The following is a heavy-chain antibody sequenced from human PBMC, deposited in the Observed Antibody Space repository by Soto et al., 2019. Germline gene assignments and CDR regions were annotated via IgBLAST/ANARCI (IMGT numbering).Heavy chain of an antibody. V-gene: IGHV4-34*01. J-gene: IGHJ4*02. CDR2: INHSGST. CDR3: ARSMYYGSGRFDY. Sequence: QVQLQQWGAGLLKPSETLSLTCAVYGGSFSGYYWSWIRQPPGKGLEWIGEINHSGSTNYNPSLMSRVIISVDTSKNQCSLKLSSVTAADTAVYYCARSMYYGSGRFDYWGQGTLVTVSS. CDR1: GGSFSGYY. D-gene: IGHD3-10*01.